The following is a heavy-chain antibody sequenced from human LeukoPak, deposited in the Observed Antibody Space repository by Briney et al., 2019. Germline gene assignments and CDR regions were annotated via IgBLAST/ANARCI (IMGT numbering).Heavy chain of an antibody. D-gene: IGHD2-2*01. V-gene: IGHV4-34*01. CDR3: ARVRYCSSTSCP. CDR2: INHSGST. CDR1: GGSFSGYY. J-gene: IGHJ5*02. Sequence: SSETLSLTCAVYGGSFSGYYWSWIRQPPGKGPEWIGEINHSGSTNYNPSLKSRVTISVDTSKNQFSLKLSSVTAADTAVYYCARVRYCSSTSCPWGQGTLVTVSS.